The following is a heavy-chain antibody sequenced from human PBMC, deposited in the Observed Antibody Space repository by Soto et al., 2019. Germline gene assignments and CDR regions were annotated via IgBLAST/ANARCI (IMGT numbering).Heavy chain of an antibody. J-gene: IGHJ4*02. D-gene: IGHD3-10*01. CDR2: IDPSDSYT. CDR3: STYYYGSGSYYSDY. Sequence: SLKISCKGSGYSFTIYWISWVRQMPGKGLEWMGRIDPSDSYTNYSPSFQGHVTISADKSISTAYLQWSSLKASDTAMYYCSTYYYGSGSYYSDYWGQGTLVTVSS. V-gene: IGHV5-10-1*01. CDR1: GYSFTIYW.